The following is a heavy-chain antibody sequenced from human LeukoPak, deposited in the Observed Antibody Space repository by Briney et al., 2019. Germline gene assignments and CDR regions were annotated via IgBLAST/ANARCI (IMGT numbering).Heavy chain of an antibody. J-gene: IGHJ5*02. D-gene: IGHD3-3*01. CDR1: GVSISSGGNS. Sequence: PSETLSLTCAVSGVSISSGGNSWSWIRQPPGKGLEWIGYISYSGNAYYNSSLKSRVTISVDTSKNQFSLKLSSVTAADTAVYYCARVDHYDFWVFPWGQGTLVTVSS. V-gene: IGHV4-30-4*07. CDR2: ISYSGNA. CDR3: ARVDHYDFWVFP.